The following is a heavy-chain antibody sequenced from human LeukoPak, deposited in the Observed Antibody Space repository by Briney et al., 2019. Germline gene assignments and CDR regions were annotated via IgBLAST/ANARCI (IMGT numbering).Heavy chain of an antibody. D-gene: IGHD6-25*01. CDR3: ARSLRGSGWYIDY. J-gene: IGHJ4*02. Sequence: GESLKISCKGSGYSFTSYWIGWVRQMPGKGLAWMGIIYPGDSDTIYNPSFQGQVTISADKSITTAYVQWSSLKASDTAIYYCARSLRGSGWYIDYWGQGTLVTVSS. CDR2: IYPGDSDT. V-gene: IGHV5-51*01. CDR1: GYSFTSYW.